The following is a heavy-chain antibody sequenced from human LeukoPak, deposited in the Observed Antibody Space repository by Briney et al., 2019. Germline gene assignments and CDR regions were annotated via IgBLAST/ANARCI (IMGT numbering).Heavy chain of an antibody. D-gene: IGHD6-6*01. CDR1: GFTFSSYS. V-gene: IGHV3-23*01. CDR2: ISGSGGST. Sequence: PGGSLRLSCAASGFTFSSYSMSWVRQAPGKGLEWVSSISGSGGSTYYADSVKGRFTISRNNSKNTLYLQMNSLRAEDTAVYYCAKDNRYTSSSSDYWGQGTLVTVSS. J-gene: IGHJ4*02. CDR3: AKDNRYTSSSSDY.